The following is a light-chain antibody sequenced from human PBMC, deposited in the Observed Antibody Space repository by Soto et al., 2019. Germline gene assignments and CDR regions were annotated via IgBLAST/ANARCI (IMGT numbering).Light chain of an antibody. CDR1: SSDVGGYNY. CDR2: DVS. J-gene: IGLJ1*01. Sequence: QSALTQPASVSGSPGRSITISCTGTSSDVGGYNYVSWYQHHPGKAPKLMIYDVSNRPSGVSNRFSGPKSGNTASLTISGLQPEDEADYYCSSYTTSNTRQIVFGTGTKVTVL. CDR3: SSYTTSNTRQIV. V-gene: IGLV2-14*03.